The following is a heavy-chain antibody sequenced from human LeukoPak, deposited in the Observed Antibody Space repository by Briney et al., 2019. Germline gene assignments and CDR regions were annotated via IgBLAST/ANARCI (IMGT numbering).Heavy chain of an antibody. D-gene: IGHD3-9*01. J-gene: IGHJ5*02. Sequence: PGGSLRLSCAASGFTFSSYAMSWVRQAPGKGLEWVSAISGSGGSTYYADSVKGRFTISRDNSKNTLYLQMNSLRAEDTAVYYCAKATYYDILTGYCDAWGQGTLVTVSS. CDR1: GFTFSSYA. V-gene: IGHV3-23*01. CDR2: ISGSGGST. CDR3: AKATYYDILTGYCDA.